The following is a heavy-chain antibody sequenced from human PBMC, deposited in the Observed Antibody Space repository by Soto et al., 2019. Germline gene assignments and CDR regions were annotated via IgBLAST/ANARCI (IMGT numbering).Heavy chain of an antibody. J-gene: IGHJ6*02. CDR2: ISGSGGST. Sequence: EVQLLESGGGLVQPGGSLRLSCAASGFTFSSYAMSWVRQAPGKGLEWVSAISGSGGSTYYADSVKGRFTISRDNSKNTLYLQMNSLRAEDTAVYYCAKDPQSVLEPPPYGMDVWGQGTTVTVSS. V-gene: IGHV3-23*01. CDR3: AKDPQSVLEPPPYGMDV. D-gene: IGHD1-1*01. CDR1: GFTFSSYA.